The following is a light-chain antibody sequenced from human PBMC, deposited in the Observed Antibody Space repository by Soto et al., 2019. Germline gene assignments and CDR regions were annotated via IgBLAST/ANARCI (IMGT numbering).Light chain of an antibody. CDR2: DAS. J-gene: IGKJ1*01. V-gene: IGKV3-11*01. CDR3: QQSNNWPKT. Sequence: EIVLTQSPATLSLSPGERATLSCRASQSVSSYLAWYQQKPGQAPRLLIYDASNRATGIPARFSGSGSGTDFTLTISSLEPEDFAVYFCQQSNNWPKTFGQGTKVEMK. CDR1: QSVSSY.